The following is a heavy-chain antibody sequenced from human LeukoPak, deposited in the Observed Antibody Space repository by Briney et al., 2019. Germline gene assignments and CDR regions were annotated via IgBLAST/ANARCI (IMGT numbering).Heavy chain of an antibody. D-gene: IGHD3-22*01. J-gene: IGHJ3*02. CDR2: IIPIFGTA. CDR3: ARVPRITMIVGGAFDI. Sequence: GSSVKVSCKASGGTFSSYAISWVRQAPGQGLEWMGRIIPIFGTANYAQKFQGRVTITTDESTSTAYMELSSLRSEDTAVYYCARVPRITMIVGGAFDIWGQGTMVTVSS. V-gene: IGHV1-69*05. CDR1: GGTFSSYA.